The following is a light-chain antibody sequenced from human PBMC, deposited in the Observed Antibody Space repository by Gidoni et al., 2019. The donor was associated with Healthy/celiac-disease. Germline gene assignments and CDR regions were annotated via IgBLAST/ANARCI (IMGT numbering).Light chain of an antibody. CDR1: SLRSYY. J-gene: IGLJ1*01. V-gene: IGLV3-19*01. Sequence: SSELTQDPAVSVALGQTVRITCQGDSLRSYYASWYQQKPGQAPVLVIYGKNNRPSGIPDRFSGSSSGSTASLTITGAQAEDEADYYCNSRDSSGNLHYVFGTGTKVTVL. CDR3: NSRDSSGNLHYV. CDR2: GKN.